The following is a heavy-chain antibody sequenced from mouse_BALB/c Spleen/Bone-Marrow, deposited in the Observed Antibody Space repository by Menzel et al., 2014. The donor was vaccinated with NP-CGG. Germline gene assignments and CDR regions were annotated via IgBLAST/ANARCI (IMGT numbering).Heavy chain of an antibody. Sequence: VQLQQSGAELVKPGTTVKLSCKSSGYNFTSYWINWVKLRPGQGLEWLGDIYLGRGRTNYNEKFKSKATLTVDTSSSTDYMQHSSLASEDSPLYYFARFSQLGLFAYWGQGTLVTISA. CDR1: GYNFTSYW. CDR3: ARFSQLGLFAY. D-gene: IGHD3-1*01. J-gene: IGHJ3*01. CDR2: IYLGRGRT. V-gene: IGHV1-55*01.